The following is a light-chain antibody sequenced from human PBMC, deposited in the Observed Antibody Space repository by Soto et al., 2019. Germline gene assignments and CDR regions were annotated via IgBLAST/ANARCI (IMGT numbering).Light chain of an antibody. J-gene: IGKJ5*01. CDR2: AAS. CDR1: QGISSY. V-gene: IGKV1-9*01. Sequence: DLQLTQSPSFLSASVGDRVTITCRASQGISSYLAWYQQKPGKAPKLLIYAASTLQSGVPSRFSGSGSGTEFTLTISSLQPEDFATYYCRQLNSFPITFGQGTRLEIK. CDR3: RQLNSFPIT.